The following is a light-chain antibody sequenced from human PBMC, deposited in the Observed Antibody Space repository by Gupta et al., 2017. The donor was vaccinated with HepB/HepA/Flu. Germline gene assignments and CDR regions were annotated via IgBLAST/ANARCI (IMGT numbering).Light chain of an antibody. V-gene: IGKV3-11*01. CDR2: DTS. Sequence: EIVLTQSPATLSLSPGQSVTLSCRASQSVRTFLAWYHQRPGQAPRLLIYDTSYRATGVPARFSGDGYGTDFTLTISSLEPEDLGGYYCQQRRNWPQCSFGRGTKVEIK. CDR1: QSVRTF. CDR3: QQRRNWPQCS. J-gene: IGKJ2*04.